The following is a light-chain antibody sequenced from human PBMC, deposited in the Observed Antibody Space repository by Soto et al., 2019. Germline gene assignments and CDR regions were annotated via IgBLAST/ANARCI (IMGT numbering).Light chain of an antibody. CDR2: KAS. J-gene: IGKJ2*01. V-gene: IGKV1-5*03. Sequence: DIQMTQSPSTLSASVGDSVKITCRASQRISIWLAWYQQKPGTAPKLLIYKASTLESGVPSRFSGSGSGTEFTLTISSLQLDDFATYYCQHYGGYSNSFGQGTKVEIK. CDR3: QHYGGYSNS. CDR1: QRISIW.